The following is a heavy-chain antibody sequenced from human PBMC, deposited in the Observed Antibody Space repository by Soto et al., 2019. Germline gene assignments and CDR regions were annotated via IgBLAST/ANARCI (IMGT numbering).Heavy chain of an antibody. J-gene: IGHJ4*02. Sequence: SETLSLTCTVSGGSISSYYWSWIRQPPGRGLEWIGYIYYSGSANYNPSLKSRVTISVDTSKNQFSLKLSSVTAADTAMYYCARGGAGSGSIRSFDHWGQGTLVTVSS. CDR3: ARGGAGSGSIRSFDH. D-gene: IGHD6-19*01. CDR1: GGSISSYY. V-gene: IGHV4-59*01. CDR2: IYYSGSA.